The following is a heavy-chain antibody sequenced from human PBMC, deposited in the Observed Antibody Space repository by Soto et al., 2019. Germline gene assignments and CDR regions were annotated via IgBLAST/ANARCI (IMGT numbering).Heavy chain of an antibody. CDR1: GFTFSSYS. J-gene: IGHJ4*02. V-gene: IGHV3-21*01. CDR3: ARARIQLWSPFGD. CDR2: ISSSSSYI. Sequence: GGSLRLSCAASGFTFSSYSMNWVRQAPGKGLEWVSSISSSSSYIYYADSVKGRFTISRDNAKNSLYLQMNSLRAEDTAVYYCARARIQLWSPFGDWGQGTLVTVSS. D-gene: IGHD5-18*01.